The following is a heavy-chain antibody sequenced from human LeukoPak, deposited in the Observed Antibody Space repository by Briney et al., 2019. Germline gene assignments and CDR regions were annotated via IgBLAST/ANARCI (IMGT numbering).Heavy chain of an antibody. CDR1: GGTFSGYA. CDR2: IIPIFGTA. J-gene: IGHJ6*03. D-gene: IGHD3-16*01. Sequence: SVKVSCKASGGTFSGYAISWVRQAPGQGLEWMGGIIPIFGTANYAQKFQGRVTITADESTSTAYMELSSLRSEDTAVYYCARGPGGGAHTNYYYYYMDVWGKGTTVTVSS. CDR3: ARGPGGGAHTNYYYYYMDV. V-gene: IGHV1-69*13.